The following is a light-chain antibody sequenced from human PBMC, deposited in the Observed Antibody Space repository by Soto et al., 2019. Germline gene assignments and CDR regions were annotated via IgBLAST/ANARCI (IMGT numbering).Light chain of an antibody. J-gene: IGLJ3*02. CDR1: SSNSGNNY. CDR2: DNN. CDR3: GTWDSSLSAVV. V-gene: IGLV1-51*01. Sequence: QSVLTQPPSVSAAPGQTVTISCSGTSSNSGNNYVSWYQQVPGTAPKFLIYDNNERPSGIPDRFSASKSGASATLAITGLQTGDEADYYCGTWDSSLSAVVFGGGTKLTVL.